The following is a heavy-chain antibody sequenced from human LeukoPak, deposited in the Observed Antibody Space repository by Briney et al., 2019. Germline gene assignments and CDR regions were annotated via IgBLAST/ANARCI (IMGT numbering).Heavy chain of an antibody. CDR3: ARDRLLWFGELDS. V-gene: IGHV4-39*07. D-gene: IGHD3-10*01. Sequence: SETLSLTCTVSGASISSGSYYWGWIRQPPGKGLEWIGSIYYSGSTYYNPSLKSRVTISVDTSKNQISLKLNSVTAADTAVYYCARDRLLWFGELDSWGQGTLVIVSS. J-gene: IGHJ5*01. CDR1: GASISSGSYY. CDR2: IYYSGST.